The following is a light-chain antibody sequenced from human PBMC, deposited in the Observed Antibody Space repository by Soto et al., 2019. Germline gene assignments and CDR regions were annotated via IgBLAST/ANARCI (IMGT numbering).Light chain of an antibody. CDR1: QSIRND. J-gene: IGKJ3*01. CDR2: TAS. CDR3: LQHNAFPFT. Sequence: DIQMTQSPSSLSASVGDRVTITCRASQSIRNDLGWYQHKPGKAPKRLIYTASTLESGVPSRFSGSGSGTEFTLTISSLQPEDFATYYCLQHNAFPFTFGPGTKLPFK. V-gene: IGKV1-17*01.